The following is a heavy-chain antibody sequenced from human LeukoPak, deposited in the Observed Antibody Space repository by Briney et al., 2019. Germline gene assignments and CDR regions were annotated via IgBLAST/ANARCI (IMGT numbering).Heavy chain of an antibody. CDR3: ALLAVASDFDY. J-gene: IGHJ4*02. D-gene: IGHD6-19*01. CDR1: GFPFSIYE. V-gene: IGHV3-48*03. CDR2: IGSSGAAI. Sequence: PGGSLRLSCAVSGFPFSIYEMNWVRQAPGKGLEWVSNIGSSGAAIYYADSVRGRFTISRDNAKNSLYLQMNSLRAEDTAVYYCALLAVASDFDYWGQAALVTVSS.